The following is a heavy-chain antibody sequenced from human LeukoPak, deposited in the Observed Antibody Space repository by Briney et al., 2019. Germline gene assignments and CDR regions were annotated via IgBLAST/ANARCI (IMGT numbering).Heavy chain of an antibody. CDR1: GGSISSSSYY. Sequence: SETLSLTCTVSGGSISSSSYYWGWIRQPPGKGLEWIESIYYSGSTYYNPSLKSRVTISVDTSKNQSSLKLSSVTAADTAVYYCARATYYYDSSGHPRFAWYFDLWGRGTLVTVSS. V-gene: IGHV4-39*07. CDR3: ARATYYYDSSGHPRFAWYFDL. D-gene: IGHD3-22*01. J-gene: IGHJ2*01. CDR2: IYYSGST.